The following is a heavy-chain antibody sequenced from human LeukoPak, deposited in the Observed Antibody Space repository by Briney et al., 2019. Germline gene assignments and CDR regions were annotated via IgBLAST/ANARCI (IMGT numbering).Heavy chain of an antibody. Sequence: QPGGSLRLSCAASGFTFSSYSMNWVRQAPGKGLEWVSYISSSSSTIYYADSVKGRFTISRDNAKNSLYLQMNSLRAEDTAVYYCARVNSAYYDSSGYYDLLYYWGQGTLVTVSS. CDR1: GFTFSSYS. D-gene: IGHD3-22*01. CDR2: ISSSSSTI. V-gene: IGHV3-48*01. J-gene: IGHJ4*02. CDR3: ARVNSAYYDSSGYYDLLYY.